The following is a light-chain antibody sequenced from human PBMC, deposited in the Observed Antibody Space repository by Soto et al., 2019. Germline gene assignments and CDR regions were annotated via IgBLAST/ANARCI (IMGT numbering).Light chain of an antibody. CDR3: QQYGSSPQA. J-gene: IGKJ4*02. V-gene: IGKV3-20*01. Sequence: SVLTQSAGSLSLSPGEIATLSCRASQSVTYNYLAWYQQKPGQPPRLLIYDASTRATGIPDRFSGSGSGTDFTLTISRLEPEDSAVYYCQQYGSSPQAFGPGTKVEV. CDR2: DAS. CDR1: QSVTYNY.